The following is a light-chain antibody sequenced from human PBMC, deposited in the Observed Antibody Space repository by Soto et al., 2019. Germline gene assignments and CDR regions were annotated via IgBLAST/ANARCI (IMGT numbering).Light chain of an antibody. V-gene: IGKV1-39*01. CDR2: TAS. J-gene: IGKJ1*01. Sequence: DIQMTQSPSSLSASVGDRVTITCRASQTINSYLNWYQQKPGKAPNLLIYTASNLASGVPSRFSGSGSGTDFTLTISSLQPGDFATYFCHETYTIPQTFGQGTKVEI. CDR3: HETYTIPQT. CDR1: QTINSY.